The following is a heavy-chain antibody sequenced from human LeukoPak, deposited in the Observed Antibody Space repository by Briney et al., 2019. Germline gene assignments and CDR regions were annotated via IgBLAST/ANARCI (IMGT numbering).Heavy chain of an antibody. CDR3: AIVGGATPYFDY. Sequence: PSETLSLTCTVSGGSISSYYWSWIRQPPGKGLEWIGYIYYSGSTNYNPSLKSRVTISVDTSKNQFSLKLSSVTAADTAVYYCAIVGGATPYFDYWGQGTLVTVSS. J-gene: IGHJ4*02. D-gene: IGHD1-26*01. V-gene: IGHV4-59*01. CDR2: IYYSGST. CDR1: GGSISSYY.